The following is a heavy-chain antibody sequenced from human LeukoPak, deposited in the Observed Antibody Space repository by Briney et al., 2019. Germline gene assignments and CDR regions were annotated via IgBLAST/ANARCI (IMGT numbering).Heavy chain of an antibody. V-gene: IGHV3-30*03. J-gene: IGHJ6*02. Sequence: PGGSLRLSCVASGFYFNYYGMHWVRQAPGKGLEWVAVITYDGTNKNYVDSVKGRFTISRDNAKNSLYLQMNSLRDEDTAVYYCARVKDYDFWSGYRYYYYGMDVWGQGTTVTVSS. CDR2: ITYDGTNK. CDR1: GFYFNYYG. D-gene: IGHD3-3*01. CDR3: ARVKDYDFWSGYRYYYYGMDV.